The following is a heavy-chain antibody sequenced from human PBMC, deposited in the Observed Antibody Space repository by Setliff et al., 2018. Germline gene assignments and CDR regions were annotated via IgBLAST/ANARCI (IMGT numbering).Heavy chain of an antibody. CDR2: IYTSWST. CDR1: DDSISSRHYY. CDR3: ARMSGFQYIDV. V-gene: IGHV4-61*09. Sequence: SETLSLTCTVSDDSISSRHYYWGWFRQPAGKELEWIGQIYTSWSTNYNPSLKSRVTISLDTSKNQFSLCLTSVTAEDTSVYYCARMSGFQYIDVWDKGTTVTVSS. J-gene: IGHJ6*03. D-gene: IGHD3-3*01.